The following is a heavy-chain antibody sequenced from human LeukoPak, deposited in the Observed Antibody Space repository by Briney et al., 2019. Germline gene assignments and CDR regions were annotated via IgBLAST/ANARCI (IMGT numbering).Heavy chain of an antibody. J-gene: IGHJ6*02. V-gene: IGHV3-11*05. D-gene: IGHD3-10*01. CDR1: GFTFTTYY. CDR2: ISTTSSYT. Sequence: GGSLRLSCAASGFTFTTYYMSWIRQAPGKGLERVSYISTTSSYTNYADSVKGRFTISRDNAKNSVFLQMNSLRAEDTAVYYCARENTYGSGTYYYYGIDVWGQGTTVTVSS. CDR3: ARENTYGSGTYYYYGIDV.